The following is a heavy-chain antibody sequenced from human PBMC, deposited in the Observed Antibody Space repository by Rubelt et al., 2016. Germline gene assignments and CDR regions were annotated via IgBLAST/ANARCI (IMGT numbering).Heavy chain of an antibody. V-gene: IGHV4-59*04. Sequence: QVQLQESGPGLVKPSETLSLTCTVSGGSISSYYWTWIRQPPGKGLEWIGEINHSGSTTYNPSLKSRVTISVDTSKNQFSLKLRSGTAADTAVYYCAADFLGAAGTGDWGQGTLVTVSS. CDR2: INHSGST. CDR3: AADFLGAAGTGD. D-gene: IGHD6-13*01. CDR1: GGSISSYY. J-gene: IGHJ4*02.